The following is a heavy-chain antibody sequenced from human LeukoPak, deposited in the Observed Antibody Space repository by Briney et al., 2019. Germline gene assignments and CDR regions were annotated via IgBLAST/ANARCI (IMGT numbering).Heavy chain of an antibody. CDR3: ARGRHLYSYAYDYYMDV. V-gene: IGHV3-20*04. J-gene: IGHJ6*03. CDR1: GFFFDDYA. Sequence: GGSLRLSCAASGFFFDDYAMSWVRQAPGKGLEWVSGINWNGGSTRYVDSVKGRFSISRDNAKNTLYLQVDSLRAEDTAVYYCARGRHLYSYAYDYYMDVWGKGTTVTISS. D-gene: IGHD5-18*01. CDR2: INWNGGST.